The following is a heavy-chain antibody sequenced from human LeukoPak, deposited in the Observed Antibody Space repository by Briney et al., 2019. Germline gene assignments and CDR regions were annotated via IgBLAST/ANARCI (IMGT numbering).Heavy chain of an antibody. V-gene: IGHV3-23*01. CDR1: GFTFSAYA. CDR3: ARDPNGDYIGAFDM. D-gene: IGHD4-17*01. Sequence: GGSLRLSCTASGFTFSAYAMMRVRQAPGKGPEWVSAIRGGGGSAFYADSVKGRFTISRDNSKYTLFLQMNNLRAEDTAVYYCARDPNGDYIGAFDMWGPGTMVTVSS. J-gene: IGHJ3*02. CDR2: IRGGGGSA.